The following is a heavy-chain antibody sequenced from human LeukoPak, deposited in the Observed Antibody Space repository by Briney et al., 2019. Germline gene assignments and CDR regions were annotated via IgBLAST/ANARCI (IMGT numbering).Heavy chain of an antibody. CDR3: AKDAVMGYSSGWYLDY. D-gene: IGHD6-19*01. V-gene: IGHV3-30*04. CDR1: GFTFSSYA. J-gene: IGHJ4*02. Sequence: PGGSLRLSCAASGFTFSSYAMHWVRQAPGKGLEWVAVISYDGSNKYYADSVKGRFTISRDNSKNTLYLQMTSLRAEDTAVYYCAKDAVMGYSSGWYLDYWGQGTLVTVSS. CDR2: ISYDGSNK.